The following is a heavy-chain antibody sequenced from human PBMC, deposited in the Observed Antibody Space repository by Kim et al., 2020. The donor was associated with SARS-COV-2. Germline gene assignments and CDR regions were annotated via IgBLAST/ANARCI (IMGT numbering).Heavy chain of an antibody. CDR3: ASVGSAGDY. Sequence: SNKYYADSVKGRFTISRDNSKNTLYLQMNSLRAEDTAVYYCASVGSAGDYWGQGTLVPVSS. V-gene: IGHV3-30*03. J-gene: IGHJ4*02. CDR2: SNK. D-gene: IGHD3-10*01.